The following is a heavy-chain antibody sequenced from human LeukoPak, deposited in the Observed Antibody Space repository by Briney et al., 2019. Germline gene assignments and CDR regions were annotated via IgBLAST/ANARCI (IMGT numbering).Heavy chain of an antibody. Sequence: PGGSLRLSCAAPGFTFSSYGMSWVRQAPGEGLEWVSGISGRGGSTYYADSVKGRFTISRDNSKNTLYLQMNSLRAEDTAVYYCARYADYVWGSYRYPLWGQGALVTVSS. CDR2: ISGRGGST. J-gene: IGHJ4*02. V-gene: IGHV3-23*01. CDR3: ARYADYVWGSYRYPL. CDR1: GFTFSSYG. D-gene: IGHD3-16*02.